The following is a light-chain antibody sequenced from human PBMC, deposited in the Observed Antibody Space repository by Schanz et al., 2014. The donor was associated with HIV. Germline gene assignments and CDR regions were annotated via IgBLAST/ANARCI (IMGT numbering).Light chain of an antibody. CDR1: SSDIGSYVY. V-gene: IGLV2-14*03. J-gene: IGLJ1*01. Sequence: QSALTQPASVSGSPGQSITISCTGSSSDIGSYVYVSWYQQHPGRAPKLLVYDVTNRPSGVSSRFSGSKSANSASLTISGLQPEDEADYYCSSKATGGRAPFVFGGGTKLTVL. CDR2: DVT. CDR3: SSKATGGRAPFV.